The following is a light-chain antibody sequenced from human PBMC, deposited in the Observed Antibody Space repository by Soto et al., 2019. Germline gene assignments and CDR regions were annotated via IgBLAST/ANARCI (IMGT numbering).Light chain of an antibody. CDR1: SRDVGGYNY. J-gene: IGLJ2*01. Sequence: SALTQPASVSGSPGPSITISCTGTSRDVGGYNYVSWYQQHPGKAPKLLIYDVSNRPSGVSNRFSGSKSGNTASLTISGLQAEDEADYYCSSYTSSSTVVFGGGTKLTVL. CDR3: SSYTSSSTVV. CDR2: DVS. V-gene: IGLV2-14*01.